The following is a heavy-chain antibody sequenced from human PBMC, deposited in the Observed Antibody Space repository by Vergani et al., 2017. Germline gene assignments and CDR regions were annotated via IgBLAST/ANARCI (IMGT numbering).Heavy chain of an antibody. CDR2: IYYSGST. CDR1: GGSISSYY. Sequence: QVQLQESGPGLVKPSETLSLTCTVSGGSISSYYWSWIRQPPGKGLEWIGYIYYSGSTNYNPSLKSRVTISVDTSKNQFSLKLSSVTAADTAVYYCARHWDYGSGKTSNPGKYYYYYYGMDVWGQGTTVTVSS. CDR3: ARHWDYGSGKTSNPGKYYYYYYGMDV. J-gene: IGHJ6*02. D-gene: IGHD3-10*01. V-gene: IGHV4-59*01.